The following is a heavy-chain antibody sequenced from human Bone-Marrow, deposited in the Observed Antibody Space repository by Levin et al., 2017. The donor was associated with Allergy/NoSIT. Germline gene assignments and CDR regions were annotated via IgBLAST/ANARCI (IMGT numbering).Heavy chain of an antibody. CDR3: ARDQSGSQSFDY. CDR1: GFTFSSYA. Sequence: GESLKISCAASGFTFSSYAMHWVRQAPGKGLEWVAVISYDGSNKYYADSVKGRFTISRDNSKNTLYLQMNSLRAEDTAVYYCARDQSGSQSFDYWGQGTLVTVSS. D-gene: IGHD1-26*01. V-gene: IGHV3-30*04. J-gene: IGHJ4*02. CDR2: ISYDGSNK.